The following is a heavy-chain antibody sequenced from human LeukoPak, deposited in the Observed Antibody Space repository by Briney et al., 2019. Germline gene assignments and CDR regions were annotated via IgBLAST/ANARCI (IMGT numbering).Heavy chain of an antibody. CDR3: AKDLSSYGIAAAN. CDR2: ISGSGGST. CDR1: GFTFSSYA. Sequence: PGGSLRLSCAASGFTFSSYAMSWVRQAPGKGLEWVSAISGSGGSTYYADSVRGRFTISRDNSKNTLYLQMNSLRAEDTAVYYCAKDLSSYGIAAANWGQGTLVTVSS. D-gene: IGHD6-13*01. V-gene: IGHV3-23*01. J-gene: IGHJ4*02.